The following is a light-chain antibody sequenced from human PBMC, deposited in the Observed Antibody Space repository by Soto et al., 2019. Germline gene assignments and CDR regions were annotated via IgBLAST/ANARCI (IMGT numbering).Light chain of an antibody. Sequence: EIVMTQSPATLSVSPGERVTLSCRASQSVSGNLAWYQQKPGQAPRLLIYGASTRATGIPARFSGSGSGTEFTLTISRLQSEDFAFYYCQQYNNWLFTFGGGTRVEIK. CDR2: GAS. V-gene: IGKV3-15*01. CDR3: QQYNNWLFT. CDR1: QSVSGN. J-gene: IGKJ4*01.